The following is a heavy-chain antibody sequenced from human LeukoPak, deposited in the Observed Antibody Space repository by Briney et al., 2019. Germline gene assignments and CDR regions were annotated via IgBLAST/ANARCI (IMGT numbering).Heavy chain of an antibody. V-gene: IGHV3-23*01. Sequence: GGSLRLSCAASGFTFSSYAMSWVRQAPGKGLEWVPAISGSDSTYYADSVKGRFTISRDNSKNTLFLQMNSLRGEDTAMYYCARVQGGGFRTADYWGQGTLVTVSS. CDR3: ARVQGGGFRTADY. CDR1: GFTFSSYA. CDR2: ISGSDST. J-gene: IGHJ4*02. D-gene: IGHD1-14*01.